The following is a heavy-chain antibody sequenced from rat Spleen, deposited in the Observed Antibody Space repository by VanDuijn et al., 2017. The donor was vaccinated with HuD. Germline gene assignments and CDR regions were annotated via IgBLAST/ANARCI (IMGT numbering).Heavy chain of an antibody. J-gene: IGHJ2*01. D-gene: IGHD4-3*01. Sequence: EVQLVESGGGLVQPGRSLQLSCAASGFNFSNYGMHWIRQAPTKGLEWVASINYEGSSTYYGDTVKGRFTISRDNAKSTLYLQMISLRSEDTATYYCAVSGYGYWGQGVMVTVSS. CDR1: GFNFSNYG. CDR2: INYEGSST. V-gene: IGHV5-19*01. CDR3: AVSGYGY.